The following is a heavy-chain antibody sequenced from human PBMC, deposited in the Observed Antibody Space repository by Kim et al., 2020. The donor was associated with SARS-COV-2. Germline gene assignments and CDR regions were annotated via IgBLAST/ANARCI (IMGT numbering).Heavy chain of an antibody. V-gene: IGHV3-7*01. Sequence: GGSLRLSCAASGFTFSSYWMSWVRQAQGKGLEWVANIKQDGSEKYYVDSVKGRFTISRDNAKNSLYLQMNSLRAEDTAVYYCARGEYYYGSGGFDYWGQGTLVTVSS. D-gene: IGHD3-10*01. J-gene: IGHJ4*02. CDR2: IKQDGSEK. CDR1: GFTFSSYW. CDR3: ARGEYYYGSGGFDY.